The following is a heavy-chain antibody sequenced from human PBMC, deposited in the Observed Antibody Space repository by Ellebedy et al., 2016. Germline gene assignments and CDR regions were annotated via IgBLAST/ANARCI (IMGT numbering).Heavy chain of an antibody. V-gene: IGHV3-21*06. CDR2: IVNSGRET. Sequence: GGSLRLSXAASGFTFSIAGMTWVRQAPGKGLEWVATIVNSGRETYYPESLKGRFTISRDNAMNSVYLQMDSLTVEDTAVYYCTRDGSEWSRDYWGQGTPVTVSS. D-gene: IGHD2-8*01. CDR1: GFTFSIAG. J-gene: IGHJ4*02. CDR3: TRDGSEWSRDY.